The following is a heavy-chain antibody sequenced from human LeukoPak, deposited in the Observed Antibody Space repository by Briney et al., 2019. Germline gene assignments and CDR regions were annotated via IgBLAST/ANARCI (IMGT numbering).Heavy chain of an antibody. V-gene: IGHV3-23*01. CDR3: ARLYYDFWSGYYDPFDY. CDR2: ISGSGGST. Sequence: GSLRLSCAASGFTFSSYAMSWVRQAPGKGLEWVSAISGSGGSTYYADSVKGRFTISRDNSKNTLYLQMNSLRAEDTAVYYCARLYYDFWSGYYDPFDYWGQGTLVTVSS. D-gene: IGHD3-3*01. CDR1: GFTFSSYA. J-gene: IGHJ4*02.